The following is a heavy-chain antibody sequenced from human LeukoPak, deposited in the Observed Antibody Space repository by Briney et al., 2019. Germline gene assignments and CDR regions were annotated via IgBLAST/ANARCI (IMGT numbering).Heavy chain of an antibody. Sequence: SQTLSLTCTVSGDSISSGGYYWSWIRQHPGEGLEWIGYIYYSGSTYYNPSLKSRVTISVDTSKNQFSLKLSSVTAADTAVYYCARDEVVAHYGMDVWGQGTTVTVSS. CDR2: IYYSGST. V-gene: IGHV4-31*03. CDR3: ARDEVVAHYGMDV. D-gene: IGHD3-22*01. CDR1: GDSISSGGYY. J-gene: IGHJ6*02.